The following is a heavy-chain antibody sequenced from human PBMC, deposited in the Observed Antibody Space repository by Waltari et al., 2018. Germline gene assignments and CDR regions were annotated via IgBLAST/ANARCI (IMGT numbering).Heavy chain of an antibody. V-gene: IGHV1-2*02. CDR1: GYTFSDDY. CDR2: INPKTGGT. Sequence: QVQLVQSGAEVKKPGASVRVSCKAYGYTFSDDYINWLRQAPGQGLEWMGWINPKTGGTNPAQKFQGRVTMTRDTSISTVYMELTSLTSDDTAVYYCARDLFPDFWSGYGFDIWGQGTTVTVSS. D-gene: IGHD3-3*01. CDR3: ARDLFPDFWSGYGFDI. J-gene: IGHJ3*02.